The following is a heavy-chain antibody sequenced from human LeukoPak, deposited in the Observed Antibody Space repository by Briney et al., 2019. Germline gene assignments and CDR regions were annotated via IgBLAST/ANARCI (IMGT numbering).Heavy chain of an antibody. CDR2: ISSSSTYI. CDR3: AREIHLDD. J-gene: IGHJ4*02. Sequence: GGSLRLSCAASGFXFSSYSINWVRQAPGKGLEWVSSISSSSTYIYYADSVKGRFTISRDNAKNSLYLQMSSLRAEDTAVYYCAREIHLDDWGQGTLVTVSS. CDR1: GFXFSSYS. V-gene: IGHV3-21*01.